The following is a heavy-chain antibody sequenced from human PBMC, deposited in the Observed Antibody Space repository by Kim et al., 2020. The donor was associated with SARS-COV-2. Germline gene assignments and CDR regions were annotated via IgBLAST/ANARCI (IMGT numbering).Heavy chain of an antibody. Sequence: SQTLSLTCAISGDSVSSNSAAWNWIRQSPSRGLEWLGRTYYRSKWYNDYAVSVKSRITINPDTSKNQFYLQLNSVTPEDTAVYYCARDPYYYDSSGENYGMDVWGQRTTGTVSS. CDR3: ARDPYYYDSSGENYGMDV. J-gene: IGHJ6*02. CDR2: TYYRSKWYN. D-gene: IGHD3-22*01. V-gene: IGHV6-1*01. CDR1: GDSVSSNSAA.